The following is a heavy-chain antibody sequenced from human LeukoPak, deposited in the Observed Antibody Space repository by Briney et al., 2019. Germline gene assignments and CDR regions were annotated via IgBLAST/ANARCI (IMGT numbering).Heavy chain of an antibody. J-gene: IGHJ4*02. CDR1: GFTFSNSA. D-gene: IGHD2-2*01. V-gene: IGHV3-23*01. Sequence: GGSLRLSCAASGFTFSNSAMNWVRQAPGKGLEWFSVISGSGGTTYYADSVKGRFTIARDNSKNTLFLQMNSLRAEDTAVYYCAKGTRSSTWSSVDFWSQGTLVTVSS. CDR3: AKGTRSSTWSSVDF. CDR2: ISGSGGTT.